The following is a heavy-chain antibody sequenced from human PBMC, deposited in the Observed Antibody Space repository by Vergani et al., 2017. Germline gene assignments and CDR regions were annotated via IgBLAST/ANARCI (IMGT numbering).Heavy chain of an antibody. V-gene: IGHV1-69*13. CDR1: GGTFSSYA. J-gene: IGHJ6*02. CDR3: ARDEECIEVVPAARDYYYYGMDV. D-gene: IGHD2-2*01. CDR2: IIPIFGTA. Sequence: QVQLVQSGAEVKTPGSSVKVSCKASGGTFSSYAISWVRQAPGQGLEWRGKIIPIFGTANYAQKFQGRVAITADESTSTAYMELSSLSSEDTAVYYCARDEECIEVVPAARDYYYYGMDVWGQGTTVTVSS.